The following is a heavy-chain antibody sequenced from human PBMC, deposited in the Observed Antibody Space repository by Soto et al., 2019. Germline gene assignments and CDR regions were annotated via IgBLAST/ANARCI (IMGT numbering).Heavy chain of an antibody. CDR2: IIPIFGTA. Sequence: SVKVSCKASGGTFSSYAISWVRQAPGQGLEWMGGIIPIFGTANYAQKFQGRVTITADESTSTAYMELSSLRSEDTAVYYCASGSSGIAAAGTVWGQGTLVTVSS. J-gene: IGHJ4*02. V-gene: IGHV1-69*13. CDR3: ASGSSGIAAAGTV. D-gene: IGHD6-13*01. CDR1: GGTFSSYA.